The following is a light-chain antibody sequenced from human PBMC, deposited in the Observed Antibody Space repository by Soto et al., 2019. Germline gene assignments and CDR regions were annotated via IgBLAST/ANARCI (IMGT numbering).Light chain of an antibody. CDR2: EIN. Sequence: QSALTQPASVSGSPGQSITISCTGTSSDIGTYNFVSWYQQHPGKAPKLLIHEINNRPSGVSIRFSGSKSGNTASLTISGLQAEDEADYYCSSDTTTSTLFFGGGTKLTVL. V-gene: IGLV2-14*01. CDR1: SSDIGTYNF. CDR3: SSDTTTSTLF. J-gene: IGLJ2*01.